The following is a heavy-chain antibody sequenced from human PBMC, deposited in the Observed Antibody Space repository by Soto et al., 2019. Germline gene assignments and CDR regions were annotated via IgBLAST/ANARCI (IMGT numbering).Heavy chain of an antibody. D-gene: IGHD2-2*03. CDR2: IIPIFGTA. V-gene: IGHV1-69*13. CDR3: ARVLDIVVVPAAIYYYYGMDV. Sequence: GASVKVSCKASGGTFSSYAIGWVRQAPGQGLEWMGGIIPIFGTANYAQKFQGRVTITADESTSTAYMELSSLRSEDTAVYYCARVLDIVVVPAAIYYYYGMDVWGQGTTVTVSS. CDR1: GGTFSSYA. J-gene: IGHJ6*02.